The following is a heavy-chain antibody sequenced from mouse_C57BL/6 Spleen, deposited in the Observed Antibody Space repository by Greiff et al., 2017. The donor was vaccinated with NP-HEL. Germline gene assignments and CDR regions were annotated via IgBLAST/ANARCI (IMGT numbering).Heavy chain of an antibody. D-gene: IGHD2-5*01. V-gene: IGHV5-17*01. CDR3: ARDYSKGGFAY. CDR1: GFTFSDYG. CDR2: ISSGSSTI. Sequence: EVHLVESGGGLVKPGGSLKLSCAASGFTFSDYGMHWVRQAPEKGLEWVAYISSGSSTIYYADTVKGRFTISRDNAKNTLFLQMTSLRSEDTAMYYCARDYSKGGFAYWGQGTLVTVSA. J-gene: IGHJ3*01.